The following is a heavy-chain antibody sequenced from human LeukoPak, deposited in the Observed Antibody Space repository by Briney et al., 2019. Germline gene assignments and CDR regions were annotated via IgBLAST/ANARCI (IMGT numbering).Heavy chain of an antibody. CDR3: ARARCSSTSCYVGEDWFDP. CDR2: ISAYNGNT. J-gene: IGHJ5*02. D-gene: IGHD2-2*01. CDR1: GGTFSSYT. Sequence: ASVKVSCKASGGTFSSYTISWVRQAPGQGLEWMGRISAYNGNTNYAQKLQGRVTMTTDTYTSTAYMELRSLRSDDTAVYYCARARCSSTSCYVGEDWFDPWGQGTLVTVSS. V-gene: IGHV1-18*01.